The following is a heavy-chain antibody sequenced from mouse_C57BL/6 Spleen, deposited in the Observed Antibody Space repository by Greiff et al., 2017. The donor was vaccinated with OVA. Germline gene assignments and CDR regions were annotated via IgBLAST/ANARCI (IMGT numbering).Heavy chain of an antibody. CDR3: STSNPLYARDY. Sequence: EVKLVESGPGLVKPSQSLSLTCSVTGYSITSGYYWNWIRQFPGNKLEWMGYISYDGRHNNNPSLKNRISITRDTSKNQFFLQLTSVTTEGTATYYCSTSNPLYARDYWGQGTLVTVAS. D-gene: IGHD2-5*01. CDR1: GYSITSGYY. V-gene: IGHV3-6*01. J-gene: IGHJ4*01. CDR2: ISYDGRH.